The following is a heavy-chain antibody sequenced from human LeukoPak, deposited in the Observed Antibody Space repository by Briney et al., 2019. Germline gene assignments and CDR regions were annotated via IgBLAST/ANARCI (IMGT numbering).Heavy chain of an antibody. CDR2: IYYSGST. V-gene: IGHV4-61*01. CDR3: AREAAAAGGGDSGFDY. D-gene: IGHD6-13*01. CDR1: GGSISSSSYY. Sequence: SETLSLTCTVSGGSISSSSYYWSWIRQPPGKGLERIGYIYYSGSTNYNPSLKSRVTISVDTSKNQFSLKLSSVTAADTAECYCAREAAAAGGGDSGFDYWGQGTLVTVSS. J-gene: IGHJ4*02.